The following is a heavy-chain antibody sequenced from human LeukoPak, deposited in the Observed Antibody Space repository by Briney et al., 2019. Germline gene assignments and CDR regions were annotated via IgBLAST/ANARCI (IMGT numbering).Heavy chain of an antibody. CDR2: IKQDGSEK. CDR1: GITFSRFW. CDR3: ARAGSFWHYVY. J-gene: IGHJ4*02. V-gene: IGHV3-7*01. D-gene: IGHD1-7*01. Sequence: PGGSLRLSCAASGITFSRFWMSWVRQAPGKGLEWVANIKQDGSEKYYVDSVKGRFTITRDNAKNSLSLQMNSLRVEDTAVYYCARAGSFWHYVYWGQGTLVTVSS.